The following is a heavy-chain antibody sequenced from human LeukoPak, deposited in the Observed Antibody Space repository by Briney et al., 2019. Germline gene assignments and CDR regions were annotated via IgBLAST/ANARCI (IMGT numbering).Heavy chain of an antibody. D-gene: IGHD1-26*01. Sequence: PSETLSLTCTVSGGSISSSSYYWSWVRQAPGKGLEWIGEIDHSGSSNYNPSLKSRVTLSVDTSKNQFSLKLRSATAADTALYYCARRPRNSGSYDGPSGLDYWGQGTLVTVSS. CDR3: ARRPRNSGSYDGPSGLDY. V-gene: IGHV4-39*07. CDR1: GGSISSSSYY. J-gene: IGHJ4*02. CDR2: IDHSGSS.